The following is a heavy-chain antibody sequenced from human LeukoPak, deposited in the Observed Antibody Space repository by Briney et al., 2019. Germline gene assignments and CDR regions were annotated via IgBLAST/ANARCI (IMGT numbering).Heavy chain of an antibody. Sequence: GGPVKVSCKASGYTFTGYYMHWVRQAPGQGLEWMGWINPNSGGTNYAQKFQGRVTMTRDTSISTAYMELSRLRSDDTAVYYCARDRQLRLRGMDVWGQGTTVTVSS. V-gene: IGHV1-2*02. J-gene: IGHJ6*02. CDR1: GYTFTGYY. CDR3: ARDRQLRLRGMDV. D-gene: IGHD1-26*01. CDR2: INPNSGGT.